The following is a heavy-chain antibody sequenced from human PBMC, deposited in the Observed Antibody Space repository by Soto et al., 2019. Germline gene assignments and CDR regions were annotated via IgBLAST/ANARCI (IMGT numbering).Heavy chain of an antibody. J-gene: IGHJ4*02. CDR2: ISYDGSNK. CDR1: GFTFSSYA. D-gene: IGHD1-26*01. Sequence: QVQLVESGGGVVQPGRSLRLSCAASGFTFSSYAMHWVRQAPGKGLEWVAVISYDGSNKYYADSVKGRFTISRDNSKNTLYLQMNSLRAADTAVYSCARGRVWGDYWGQGALVTVSS. V-gene: IGHV3-30-3*01. CDR3: ARGRVWGDY.